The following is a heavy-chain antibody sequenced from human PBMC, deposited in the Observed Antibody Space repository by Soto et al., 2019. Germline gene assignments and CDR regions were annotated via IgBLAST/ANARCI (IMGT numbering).Heavy chain of an antibody. CDR3: ARVPGRL. D-gene: IGHD3-10*01. CDR2: VYSGGAT. V-gene: IGHV3-53*02. CDR1: GFSVSRNY. J-gene: IGHJ4*02. Sequence: QLVETGGGLIQPGTSLTLSCAASGFSVSRNYMTWVRQAPGKGLEWVSFVYSGGATFYADSVKGRFILSRDDSQNTMYLQMNNRRAADTAVYYCARVPGRLWGRGTLVTVAS.